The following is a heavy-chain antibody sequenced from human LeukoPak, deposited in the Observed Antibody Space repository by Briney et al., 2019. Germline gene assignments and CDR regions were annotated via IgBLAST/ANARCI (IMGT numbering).Heavy chain of an antibody. CDR3: AKDGTQKIDY. Sequence: GGSLRLSCAASGFTFSIYSMNWVRQAPGKGLEWVSSISSSSSYISYADSVKGRFTISRDNAKNSLYLQMNSLRAEDTAVYYCAKDGTQKIDYWGQGTLVTVSS. V-gene: IGHV3-21*01. CDR2: ISSSSSYI. CDR1: GFTFSIYS. J-gene: IGHJ4*02.